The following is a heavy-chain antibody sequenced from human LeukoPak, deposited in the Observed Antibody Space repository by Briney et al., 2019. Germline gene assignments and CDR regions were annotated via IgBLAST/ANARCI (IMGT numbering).Heavy chain of an antibody. Sequence: AGGSLRLSCAASGFTVSSNYMSWVRQAPGKGLEWVSTISSGGHIYYEDSVKGRFTISRDNAKNSLYLQMNSLRAEDTAVYYCARDQDGGKYYYESSGYSHWGQGILVTVSS. V-gene: IGHV3-69-1*01. J-gene: IGHJ4*02. CDR1: GFTVSSNY. CDR3: ARDQDGGKYYYESSGYSH. CDR2: ISSGGHI. D-gene: IGHD3-22*01.